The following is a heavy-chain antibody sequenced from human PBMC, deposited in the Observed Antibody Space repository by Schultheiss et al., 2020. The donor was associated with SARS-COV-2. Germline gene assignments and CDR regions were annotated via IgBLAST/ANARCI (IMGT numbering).Heavy chain of an antibody. Sequence: SETLSLTCTVSGGSVSSGSYYWSWIRQPPGKGLEWIGYIYYSGSTNYNPSLKSRVTISVDKSKNQFSLKLSSVTAADTAVYYCASPYGSGNHYYYYYGMDVWGQGTTVTVSS. V-gene: IGHV4-61*01. J-gene: IGHJ6*02. CDR2: IYYSGST. D-gene: IGHD3-10*01. CDR1: GGSVSSGSYY. CDR3: ASPYGSGNHYYYYYGMDV.